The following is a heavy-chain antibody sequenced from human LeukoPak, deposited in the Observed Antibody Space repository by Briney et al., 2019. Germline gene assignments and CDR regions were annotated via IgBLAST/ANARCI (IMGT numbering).Heavy chain of an antibody. CDR3: ARQRRRLVVDAFDI. CDR2: INHSGST. J-gene: IGHJ3*02. D-gene: IGHD2-15*01. Sequence: ASETLSLTCAVYDGSFNGYYWSWIRQSPGKGLEWIGEINHSGSTNYNPSLKSRVTISVDTSKNQFSLKLSSVIAADTAVYYCARQRRRLVVDAFDIWGQGTMVTVSS. CDR1: DGSFNGYY. V-gene: IGHV4-34*01.